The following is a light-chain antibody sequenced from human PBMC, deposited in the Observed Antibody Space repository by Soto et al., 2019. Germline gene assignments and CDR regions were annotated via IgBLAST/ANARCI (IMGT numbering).Light chain of an antibody. Sequence: EIMLTQSPATLSVSPGERVTLSCRASQNVNINLAWYQHKPGQAPRLLLYGASNRATDIPVKFTGSGSGTEFTLTISGLQSKDVAVDYCQQYNDWPRTFGQGTKVE. CDR1: QNVNIN. CDR2: GAS. CDR3: QQYNDWPRT. J-gene: IGKJ1*01. V-gene: IGKV3-15*01.